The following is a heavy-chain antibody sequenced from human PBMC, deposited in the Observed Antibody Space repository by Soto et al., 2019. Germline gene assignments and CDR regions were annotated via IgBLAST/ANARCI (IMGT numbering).Heavy chain of an antibody. V-gene: IGHV1-3*05. D-gene: IGHD5-18*01. CDR1: GYTFTDSA. CDR2: INAGNGDT. CDR3: ARDRGYTYGYWGWFDP. Sequence: QVHFVQSGAEEKNPGASVKVSCKASGYTFTDSAIHWVRQAPGQRLEWMGWINAGNGDTKYSQKFQGRVTITRDTSANTAYMELSSLTSEDTAVYYCARDRGYTYGYWGWFDPWGQGTLVTVSS. J-gene: IGHJ5*02.